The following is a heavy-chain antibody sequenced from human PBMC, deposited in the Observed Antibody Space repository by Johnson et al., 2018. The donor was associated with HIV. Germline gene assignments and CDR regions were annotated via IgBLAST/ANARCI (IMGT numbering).Heavy chain of an antibody. CDR3: AKDISSWGAFDI. D-gene: IGHD6-13*01. Sequence: VQLVESGGGLVQPGRSLRLSCAASGFTFDDYAMHWVRQDPGKGLEWVSGISWNSGSIGYADSVKGRFTISRDNAKNSLYLQMNSLRAEDTALYYCAKDISSWGAFDIWGQGTMVTVSS. J-gene: IGHJ3*02. CDR1: GFTFDDYA. CDR2: ISWNSGSI. V-gene: IGHV3-9*01.